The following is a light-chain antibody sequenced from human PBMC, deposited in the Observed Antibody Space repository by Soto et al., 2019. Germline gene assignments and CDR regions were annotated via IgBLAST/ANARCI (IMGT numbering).Light chain of an antibody. Sequence: DIQMTQSPSSLSASVGDRVTITCRASQGISNYLAWYQQRPGQVPKLLIYGAFTLQSGVPSRFSGSGSGTDFTLTISSLQPEDVATYYCQKYNNAPYAFGQGTKLEIK. CDR2: GAF. CDR1: QGISNY. J-gene: IGKJ2*01. V-gene: IGKV1-27*01. CDR3: QKYNNAPYA.